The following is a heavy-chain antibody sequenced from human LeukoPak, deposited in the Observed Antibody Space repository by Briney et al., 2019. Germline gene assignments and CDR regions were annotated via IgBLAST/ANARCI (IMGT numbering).Heavy chain of an antibody. J-gene: IGHJ4*02. CDR3: AKEAGGYSGGVGSIPLDY. D-gene: IGHD5-12*01. Sequence: GGSLRLSCAASGFTFDDYAMHWVRPAPGKGLEWVSGISWNSGSIGYADSVKGRFTISRDNAKNSLYLQMNSLRAEDTALYYCAKEAGGYSGGVGSIPLDYWGQGTLVTVSS. CDR2: ISWNSGSI. CDR1: GFTFDDYA. V-gene: IGHV3-9*01.